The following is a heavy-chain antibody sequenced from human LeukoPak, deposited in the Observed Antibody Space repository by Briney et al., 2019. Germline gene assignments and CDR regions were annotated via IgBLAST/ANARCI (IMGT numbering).Heavy chain of an antibody. CDR2: IWYDGSYK. J-gene: IGHJ4*02. CDR1: GFTFSSYG. Sequence: GGSLRLSCAASGFTFSSYGMHWVRQAPGKGLEWVAVIWYDGSYKFYADSVKGRFIISRDNSKNTLYLQMNSLRAEDTAVYYCARWRGAPVYCLDCWGQGTLVTVSS. V-gene: IGHV3-33*01. CDR3: ARWRGAPVYCLDC. D-gene: IGHD2-8*02.